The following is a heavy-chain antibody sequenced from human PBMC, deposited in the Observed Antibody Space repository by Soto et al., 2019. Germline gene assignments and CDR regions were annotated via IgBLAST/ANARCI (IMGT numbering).Heavy chain of an antibody. CDR1: GGTFSSYA. V-gene: IGHV1-69*06. CDR2: IIPIFGTA. D-gene: IGHD1-26*01. CDR3: ARTPGVGATTFHHYYYGMDV. J-gene: IGHJ6*02. Sequence: ASVKVSCKASGGTFSSYAISWVRQAPGQGLEWMGGIIPIFGTANYAQKFQGRVTITADKSTSTAYMELSSLRSEDTAVYYCARTPGVGATTFHHYYYGMDVWGQGTTVTVSS.